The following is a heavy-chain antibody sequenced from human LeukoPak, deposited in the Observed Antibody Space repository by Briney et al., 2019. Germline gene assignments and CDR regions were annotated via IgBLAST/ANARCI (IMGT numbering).Heavy chain of an antibody. CDR3: AREGPYGSGYYYYYYMDV. J-gene: IGHJ6*03. Sequence: GGSLRLSCAASGFTFSSYEMNWVRQAPGKGLEWVSYISSSGSTIYYADSVKGRFTISRDNAKNSLYLQMNSLRAEDTAVYYCAREGPYGSGYYYYYYMDVWGKGTTVTISS. CDR1: GFTFSSYE. V-gene: IGHV3-48*03. D-gene: IGHD3-10*01. CDR2: ISSSGSTI.